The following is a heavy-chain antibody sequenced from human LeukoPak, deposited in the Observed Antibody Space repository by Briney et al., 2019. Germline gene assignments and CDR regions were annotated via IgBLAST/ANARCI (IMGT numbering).Heavy chain of an antibody. J-gene: IGHJ6*03. Sequence: SETLSLTCTISGGSISSYYWSWIRQPPGKGLELIGYIYYTWSTNHNPSLKSRVTISVDTSKNQFPLKLSSVTAADTAVYYCARVVYSGYDFRGAMDVWGKGTTVTVSS. D-gene: IGHD5-12*01. CDR1: GGSISSYY. V-gene: IGHV4-59*01. CDR2: IYYTWST. CDR3: ARVVYSGYDFRGAMDV.